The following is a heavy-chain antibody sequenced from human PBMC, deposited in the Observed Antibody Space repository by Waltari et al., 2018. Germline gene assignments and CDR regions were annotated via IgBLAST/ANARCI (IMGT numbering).Heavy chain of an antibody. Sequence: VQLVESGGGVVQPGRSLRLSCAASGFSFDNYDMHWVRQARGKGLEGVAAISYDANNQYYTDSVKGRFTISRDNSKNLLYLQMNSLQTADTAVYYCASVADSGYKTNWGQGTLVTVSS. D-gene: IGHD5-12*01. V-gene: IGHV3-30-3*01. J-gene: IGHJ4*02. CDR3: ASVADSGYKTN. CDR2: ISYDANNQ. CDR1: GFSFDNYD.